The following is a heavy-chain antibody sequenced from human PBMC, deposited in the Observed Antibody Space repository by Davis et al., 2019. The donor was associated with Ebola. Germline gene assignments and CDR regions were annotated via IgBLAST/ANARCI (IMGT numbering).Heavy chain of an antibody. J-gene: IGHJ6*04. CDR1: GFTFPSAW. V-gene: IGHV3-21*01. CDR3: AKDLYLVDVGEVLYYYYGMDV. CDR2: ISSDSDYI. Sequence: GGSLTLSCAASGFTFPSAWLSWVRQAPGKGLEWVSSISSDSDYIYYADSVRGRFTISRDNAKNTLYLQMNSLRAEDTAVYYCAKDLYLVDVGEVLYYYYGMDVWGKGTTVTVSS. D-gene: IGHD3-10*01.